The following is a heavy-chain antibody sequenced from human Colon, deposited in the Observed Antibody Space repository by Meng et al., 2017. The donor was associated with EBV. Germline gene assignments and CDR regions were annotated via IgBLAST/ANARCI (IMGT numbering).Heavy chain of an antibody. CDR3: SRDLAGPFDD. Sequence: GQRVAAGGALVQPGGSLRLSCAVSGFTFSTYWMHWVRQAPGKGLVWISRINENGGTTTYADSVRGRFTISRDNTKNTLYLEMNNLRDDDTAVYFCSRDLAGPFDDWGQGTLVTVSS. CDR2: INENGGTT. CDR1: GFTFSTYW. J-gene: IGHJ4*02. V-gene: IGHV3-74*03.